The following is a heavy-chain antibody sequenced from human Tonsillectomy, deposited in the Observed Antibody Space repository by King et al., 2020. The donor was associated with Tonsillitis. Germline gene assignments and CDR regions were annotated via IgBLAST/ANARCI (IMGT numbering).Heavy chain of an antibody. V-gene: IGHV3-21*01. D-gene: IGHD6-6*01. Sequence: VPLVESGGGLVKPGGSLRLSFAASGFTFSSYSMNWGRQAPGKGLQWVSSISNSGSYIYYADSVKGRFTISRDNAKKSLYLQMNSLRAEDTAVYYCTKSGDSSSSFDYWGQGTLVTVSS. J-gene: IGHJ4*02. CDR1: GFTFSSYS. CDR3: TKSGDSSSSFDY. CDR2: ISNSGSYI.